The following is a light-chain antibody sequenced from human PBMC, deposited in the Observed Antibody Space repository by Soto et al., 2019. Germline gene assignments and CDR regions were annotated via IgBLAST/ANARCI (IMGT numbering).Light chain of an antibody. CDR1: QSVSSN. Sequence: ELVMTQSPPTLSLSPGDSVTLSCRASQSVSSNFAWYQHKPGQAPRLLIYGASTRATGIQARFSGSGSGTEFTLTIRSLQSEDFAVYYCKQYNDWPTCGQGTKVDIK. V-gene: IGKV3-15*01. J-gene: IGKJ1*01. CDR3: KQYNDWPT. CDR2: GAS.